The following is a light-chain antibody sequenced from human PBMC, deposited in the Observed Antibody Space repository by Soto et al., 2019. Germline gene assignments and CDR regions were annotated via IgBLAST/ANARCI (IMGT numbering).Light chain of an antibody. J-gene: IGLJ1*01. CDR2: GNS. V-gene: IGLV1-40*01. CDR3: QSYDSSLSLYV. CDR1: SSNIGAGYD. Sequence: QSVLTQPPSVSGAPGQRVTISCTGSSSNIGAGYDVHWYQQFPGTAPKLLIYGNSNRPSGVPDRFSGSKSGTSASLAITGLQAEDEADYYCQSYDSSLSLYVFGTGTKATVL.